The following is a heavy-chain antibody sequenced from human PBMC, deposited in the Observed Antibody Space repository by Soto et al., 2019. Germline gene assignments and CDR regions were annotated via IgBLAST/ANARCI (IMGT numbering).Heavy chain of an antibody. D-gene: IGHD2-8*01. Sequence: GASVQVSCKASGGTFSSFTISWVRPAPGQGLEWMGGLIPKSGGTSTAQKFQGWVTMTTDTSISTASMELTRLTSDDTAIYYCARGDSTDCSNGVCSFFYNHDMDVGCQGTTVTVAS. V-gene: IGHV1-2*04. CDR1: GGTFSSFT. CDR3: ARGDSTDCSNGVCSFFYNHDMDV. CDR2: LIPKSGGT. J-gene: IGHJ6*02.